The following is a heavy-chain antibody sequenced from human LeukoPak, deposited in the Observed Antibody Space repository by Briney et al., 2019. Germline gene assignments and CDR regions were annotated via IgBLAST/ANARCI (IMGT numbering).Heavy chain of an antibody. D-gene: IGHD2-21*02. CDR3: AKPGGTMTTIPSSEGVFDY. CDR2: ISGSGGST. CDR1: EFTLSSYA. J-gene: IGHJ4*02. V-gene: IGHV3-23*01. Sequence: GGSLRLSCAASEFTLSSYAMSWVRQAPGKGLEWVSAISGSGGSTYYADSVKGRFTISRDNSKNTLYLQMNSLRAEDTAVYYCAKPGGTMTTIPSSEGVFDYWGQGTLVTVSS.